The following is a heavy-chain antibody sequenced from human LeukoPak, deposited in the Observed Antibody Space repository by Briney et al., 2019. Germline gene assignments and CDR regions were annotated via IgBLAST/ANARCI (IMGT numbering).Heavy chain of an antibody. CDR2: ICAYNGNT. Sequence: GASVKVSCKASGYTFTSYGMSWVRQPPGQGLEWMGWICAYNGNTNYPQKLRRSITMTTNTSKHSSDMELRSLRSDDTAVYYCARPRGYSGYDDFDYWGQGTLVTVSS. J-gene: IGHJ4*02. CDR3: ARPRGYSGYDDFDY. D-gene: IGHD5-12*01. V-gene: IGHV1-18*01. CDR1: GYTFTSYG.